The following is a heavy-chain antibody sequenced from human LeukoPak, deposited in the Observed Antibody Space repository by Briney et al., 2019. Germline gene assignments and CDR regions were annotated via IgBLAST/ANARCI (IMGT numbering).Heavy chain of an antibody. CDR3: ARDRGYYDSSGYYPLYFDY. CDR2: IRYDGSNK. D-gene: IGHD3-22*01. CDR1: GFTFSSYG. J-gene: IGHJ4*02. V-gene: IGHV3-30*02. Sequence: GGSLRLSCAASGFTFSSYGMHWVRQAPGKGLEWVAFIRYDGSNKYYADSVKGRFTISRDNSKNTLYLHVNSLRSDDTAVYYCARDRGYYDSSGYYPLYFDYWGQGTLVTVSS.